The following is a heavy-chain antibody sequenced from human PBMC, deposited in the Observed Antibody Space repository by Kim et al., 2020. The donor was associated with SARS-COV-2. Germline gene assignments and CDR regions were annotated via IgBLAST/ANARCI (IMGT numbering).Heavy chain of an antibody. V-gene: IGHV4-34*01. CDR3: ARGALRNFQMHTFDI. CDR1: SGSFSGYY. CDR2: INHSGSS. J-gene: IGHJ3*02. Sequence: SETLSLTCAVYSGSFSGYYWSWIRQPPGKGLEWIGEINHSGSSNYNPSLKSRVTISVDTSKNQFSLKLSSVTAADTAVYYCARGALRNFQMHTFDIWGQGTMVTVSS. D-gene: IGHD3-9*01.